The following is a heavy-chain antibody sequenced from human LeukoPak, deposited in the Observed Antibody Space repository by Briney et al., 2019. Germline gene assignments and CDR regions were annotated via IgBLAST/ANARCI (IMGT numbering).Heavy chain of an antibody. CDR3: ARGSILLWFGELLSDYFDY. CDR2: ISYDGSNK. CDR1: GFTFSSYA. Sequence: GGSLRLSCAASGFTFSSYAMHWVRQAPGKGLEWVAVISYDGSNKYYADSVKGRFTISRDNSKNTLYLQMNSLRAEDTAVYYCARGSILLWFGELLSDYFDYWGQGTLVTVPS. D-gene: IGHD3-10*01. J-gene: IGHJ4*02. V-gene: IGHV3-30*04.